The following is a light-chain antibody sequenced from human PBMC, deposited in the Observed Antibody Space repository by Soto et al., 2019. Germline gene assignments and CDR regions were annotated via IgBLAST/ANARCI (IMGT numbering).Light chain of an antibody. V-gene: IGLV2-14*01. Sequence: QSVLTQPASVSGSPEQSITISCTGTSSDVGGYKYVSWYQQLPGRAPKLIISEVSNRPSGVSDRFTGSKSGNTASLTISGLQTEDEGDYYCSSYTSSSTSLVFGGGTKLTVL. J-gene: IGLJ2*01. CDR1: SSDVGGYKY. CDR2: EVS. CDR3: SSYTSSSTSLV.